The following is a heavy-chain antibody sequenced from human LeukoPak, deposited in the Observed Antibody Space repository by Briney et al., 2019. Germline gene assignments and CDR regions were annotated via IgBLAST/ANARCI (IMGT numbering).Heavy chain of an antibody. D-gene: IGHD1-26*01. CDR1: GGSISSGSYY. Sequence: SETLSLTCTVSGGSISSGSYYWSWIRQPPGKGLEWIGEINHSGSTNYNPSLKSRVTISVDTSKNQFSLKLSSVTAADTAVYYCASLVGASILDYWGQGTLVTVSS. CDR3: ASLVGASILDY. V-gene: IGHV4-39*07. J-gene: IGHJ4*02. CDR2: INHSGST.